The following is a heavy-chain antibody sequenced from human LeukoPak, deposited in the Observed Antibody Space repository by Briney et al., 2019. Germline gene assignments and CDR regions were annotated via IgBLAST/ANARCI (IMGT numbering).Heavy chain of an antibody. D-gene: IGHD3-22*01. CDR2: IKEDGSEE. CDR1: GFTFSSYW. CDR3: ARDWLAGNPYHAFDL. Sequence: PGGSLRLSCAASGFTFSSYWMSWVRQAPEKGLECVANIKEDGSEEYYVDSVKGRFSISRDNAKNSLYLQMNSLRAEDTAVYYCARDWLAGNPYHAFDLWGKGTMVTVSS. V-gene: IGHV3-7*01. J-gene: IGHJ3*01.